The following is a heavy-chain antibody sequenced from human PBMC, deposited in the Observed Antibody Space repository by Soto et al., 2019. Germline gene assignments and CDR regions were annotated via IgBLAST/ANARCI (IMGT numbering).Heavy chain of an antibody. J-gene: IGHJ4*02. CDR3: ARRGFCSGGTCPFHFDY. D-gene: IGHD2-15*01. CDR1: GYSFTSYW. CDR2: IYPGDSDT. V-gene: IGHV5-51*01. Sequence: PGESLKISCKGSGYSFTSYWIGWVRQMPGKGLEWMGIIYPGDSDTRYSPSFQGQVTMSADKSISTAYLQWSSLKASDTAMYYCARRGFCSGGTCPFHFDYWGQGTLVTVSS.